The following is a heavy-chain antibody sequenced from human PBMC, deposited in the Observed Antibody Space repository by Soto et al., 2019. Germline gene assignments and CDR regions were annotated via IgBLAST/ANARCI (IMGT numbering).Heavy chain of an antibody. Sequence: ASVKVSCKASGYTFTSYGISWVRQAPGQRLEWMGWINAGNGNTKYSQKFQGRVTITRDTSASTAYMELSSLRSEDTAVYYCARGLPLLLDPWGQGTLVIVSS. CDR2: INAGNGNT. D-gene: IGHD2-21*02. CDR1: GYTFTSYG. CDR3: ARGLPLLLDP. V-gene: IGHV1-3*01. J-gene: IGHJ5*02.